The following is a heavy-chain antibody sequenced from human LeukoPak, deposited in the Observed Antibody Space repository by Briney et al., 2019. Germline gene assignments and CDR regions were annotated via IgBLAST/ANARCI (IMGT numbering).Heavy chain of an antibody. CDR3: AEAGRTFDFQH. Sequence: SVKVSCRASGGTFTSYAISWVRQAPGQGLEWMGRIIPIFGTANYAQKFQGRVTITTDESTSTAYMELSSLRSEDTAVYYCAEAGRTFDFQHWGQGTLVTVSS. CDR2: IIPIFGTA. J-gene: IGHJ1*01. D-gene: IGHD3-16*01. CDR1: GGTFTSYA. V-gene: IGHV1-69*05.